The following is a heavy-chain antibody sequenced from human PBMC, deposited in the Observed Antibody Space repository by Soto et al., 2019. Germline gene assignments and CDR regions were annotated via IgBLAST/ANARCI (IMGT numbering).Heavy chain of an antibody. CDR2: IYYSGST. CDR3: ARGRTAGTSPYFDY. Sequence: SQTLSLTCTVSGGSISRGGYYWRWIRPHPGKGLEWIGYIYYSGSTYYNPSLKSRVTVSVDTSKNQFSLKLSSVTAADTAVYYCARGRTAGTSPYFDYWGQRTLVTVSS. V-gene: IGHV4-31*03. D-gene: IGHD1-1*01. J-gene: IGHJ4*02. CDR1: GGSISRGGYY.